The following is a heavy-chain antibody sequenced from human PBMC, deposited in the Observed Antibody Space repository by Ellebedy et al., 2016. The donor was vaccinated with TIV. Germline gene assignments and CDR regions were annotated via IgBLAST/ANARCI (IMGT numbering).Heavy chain of an antibody. CDR1: GGSISSDY. J-gene: IGHJ4*02. Sequence: MPSETLSLTCTVSGGSISSDYWSWIRQPPGKGLEWIGYIYNSGSTTYHPSLKRRVTISVDTSKNQFSLKLSSVTAADTAVYYCSRQSYYYDNSGYYYVIDYWGQGTLVTVSS. V-gene: IGHV4-59*08. CDR2: IYNSGST. D-gene: IGHD3-22*01. CDR3: SRQSYYYDNSGYYYVIDY.